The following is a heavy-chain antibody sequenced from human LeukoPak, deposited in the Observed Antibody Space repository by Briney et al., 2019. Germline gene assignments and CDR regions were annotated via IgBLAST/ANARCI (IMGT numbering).Heavy chain of an antibody. CDR3: ARSLRWGGVDY. Sequence: PSETLSLTCTVSGGSISSSSYYWGWIRQPPGKGLEWIGSIYYSGSTYYNPSLKSRVTISVDTSKNQFSLKLSSVTAADTAVYYCARSLRWGGVDYWGQGTLVTVSS. V-gene: IGHV4-39*07. J-gene: IGHJ4*02. CDR1: GGSISSSSYY. CDR2: IYYSGST. D-gene: IGHD4-23*01.